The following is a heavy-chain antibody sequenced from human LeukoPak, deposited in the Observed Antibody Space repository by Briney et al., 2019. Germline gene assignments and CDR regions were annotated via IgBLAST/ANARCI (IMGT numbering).Heavy chain of an antibody. J-gene: IGHJ4*02. CDR1: GGSISSYY. Sequence: SGTLSLTCTVSGGSISSYYWSWIRQPPGKGLEWIGYIYYSGSTNYNPSLKSRVTISVDTSKNQFSLKLSSVTAADTAVYYCARASDYTAMVYDYWGQGTLVTVSS. V-gene: IGHV4-59*01. D-gene: IGHD5-18*01. CDR3: ARASDYTAMVYDY. CDR2: IYYSGST.